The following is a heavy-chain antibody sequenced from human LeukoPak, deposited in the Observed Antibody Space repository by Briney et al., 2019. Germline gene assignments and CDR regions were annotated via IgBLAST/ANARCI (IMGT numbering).Heavy chain of an antibody. V-gene: IGHV4-59*01. CDR3: ARETPGAGHFDY. CDR2: IYYSGGT. Sequence: SEPLSLTCTVSGGSINYYYWMWIRQPPGKGLEWIGYIYYSGGTHYNPSLKSRVTMLVDMSKNQFSLKLTAVTAADTAVYYCARETPGAGHFDYWGQGSLVTVSS. D-gene: IGHD7-27*01. J-gene: IGHJ4*02. CDR1: GGSINYYY.